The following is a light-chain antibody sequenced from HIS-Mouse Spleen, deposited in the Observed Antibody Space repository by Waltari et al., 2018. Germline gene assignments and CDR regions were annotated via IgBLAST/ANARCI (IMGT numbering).Light chain of an antibody. Sequence: SYVLTQPPSVSVAPGQTARITCGGNNIGSKSGHWYQQKPGQAPVLGVYDDRDRPSGIPERFSGSNSGNTATLTISRVEAGDEADYYCQVWDSSSDHWVFGGGTKLTVL. CDR3: QVWDSSSDHWV. V-gene: IGLV3-21*02. J-gene: IGLJ3*02. CDR2: DDR. CDR1: NIGSKS.